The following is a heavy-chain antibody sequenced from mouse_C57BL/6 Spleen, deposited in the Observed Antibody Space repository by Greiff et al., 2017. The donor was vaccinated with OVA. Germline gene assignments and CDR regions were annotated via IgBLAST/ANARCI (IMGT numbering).Heavy chain of an antibody. J-gene: IGHJ3*01. Sequence: VQLQQSGAELAKPGASVKLSCKASGYTFTSYWMHWVKQRPGQGLEWIGYINPSSGYTKYNQKCKKKATLTADKSSRTAYMQLSSLTYEDSAVYYCARSYDYDASWFAYWGQGTLVTVSA. CDR1: GYTFTSYW. CDR2: INPSSGYT. V-gene: IGHV1-7*01. CDR3: ARSYDYDASWFAY. D-gene: IGHD2-4*01.